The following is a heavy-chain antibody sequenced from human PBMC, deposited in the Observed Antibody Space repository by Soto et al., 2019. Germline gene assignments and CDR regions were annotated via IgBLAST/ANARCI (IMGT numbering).Heavy chain of an antibody. CDR2: INHSGST. D-gene: IGHD3-22*01. Sequence: SETLSLTCAVYGGSFSGYYWSWIRQPPGKGLEWIGEINHSGSTNYNPSLKSRVTISVDTSKNQFSLKLSSVTAAGTAVYYCARGGDYYDTNWFDPWGQGTLVTVSS. CDR3: ARGGDYYDTNWFDP. J-gene: IGHJ5*02. CDR1: GGSFSGYY. V-gene: IGHV4-34*01.